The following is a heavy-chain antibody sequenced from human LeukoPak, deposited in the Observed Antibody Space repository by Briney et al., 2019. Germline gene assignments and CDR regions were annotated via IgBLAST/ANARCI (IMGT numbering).Heavy chain of an antibody. CDR3: ARGDVSSSWYWFDP. Sequence: ASVKVSCKASGYTFTGYYMHWVRQAPGQGLEWMGWISAYNGNTNYAQKLQGRVTMTTDTSTSTAYMELRSLRSDDTAVYYCARGDVSSSWYWFDPWGQGTLVTVSS. V-gene: IGHV1-18*04. CDR1: GYTFTGYY. CDR2: ISAYNGNT. D-gene: IGHD6-13*01. J-gene: IGHJ5*02.